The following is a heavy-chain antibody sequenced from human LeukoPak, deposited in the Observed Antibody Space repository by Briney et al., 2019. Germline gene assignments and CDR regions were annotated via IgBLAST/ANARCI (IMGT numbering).Heavy chain of an antibody. D-gene: IGHD1-26*01. J-gene: IGHJ3*02. CDR2: ISYDGSNK. Sequence: GGSLRLSCAASGFTFSSYAMHWVRQAPGKGLEWVAVISYDGSNKYYADSVKGRFTISRDNSKNTLYLQMNSLRAEDTAVYYCAKPLSIVPDAFDIWGQGTMVTVSS. CDR1: GFTFSSYA. V-gene: IGHV3-30-3*01. CDR3: AKPLSIVPDAFDI.